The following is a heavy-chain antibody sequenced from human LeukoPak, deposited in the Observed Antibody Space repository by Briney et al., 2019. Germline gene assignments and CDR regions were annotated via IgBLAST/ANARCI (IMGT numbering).Heavy chain of an antibody. J-gene: IGHJ6*03. Sequence: ASVKVSCKASGYTFTSYGISWVRQAPGQGLEWMGWISAYNGNTNYAQKLQGRVTMTTDTSTSTAYMELRSLRSDDTAVYYCARGGYYDSSGYYYNYYYYYMDVWGKGTTVTISS. CDR2: ISAYNGNT. CDR3: ARGGYYDSSGYYYNYYYYYMDV. CDR1: GYTFTSYG. V-gene: IGHV1-18*01. D-gene: IGHD3-22*01.